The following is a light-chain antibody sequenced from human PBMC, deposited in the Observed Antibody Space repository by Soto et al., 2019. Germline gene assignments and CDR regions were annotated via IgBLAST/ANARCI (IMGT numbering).Light chain of an antibody. CDR3: QSYDATNQV. Sequence: NFMLTQPHSVSASPGKTVIISCTRSSGSIASNYVQWYQQRPGSSPTTVIYEDNQRPSGVPYRFSGSIDSSSNSASLTISGLETEDEADYYCQSYDATNQVFGGGTKLTVL. V-gene: IGLV6-57*01. J-gene: IGLJ3*02. CDR1: SGSIASNY. CDR2: EDN.